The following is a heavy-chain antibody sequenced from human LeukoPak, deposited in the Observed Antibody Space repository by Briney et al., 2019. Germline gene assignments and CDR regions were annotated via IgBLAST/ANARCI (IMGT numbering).Heavy chain of an antibody. CDR3: ARWDSGWYNWFDP. J-gene: IGHJ5*02. CDR1: GYTFTSYG. CDR2: ISAYNGNT. V-gene: IGHV1-18*01. D-gene: IGHD6-19*01. Sequence: ASVKVSCKASGYTFTSYGISWVRQAPGQGLEWMGWISAYNGNTNYAQKLQGRVTMTTDTSTSRAYMELRSLRSDDTAVYYRARWDSGWYNWFDPWGQGTLVTVSS.